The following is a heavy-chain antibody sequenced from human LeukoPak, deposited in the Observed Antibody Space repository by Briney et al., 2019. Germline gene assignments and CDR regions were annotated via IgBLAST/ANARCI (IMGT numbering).Heavy chain of an antibody. CDR3: ARDPIAAAAAGDP. J-gene: IGHJ5*02. V-gene: IGHV1-46*01. CDR1: GYTFTSYY. D-gene: IGHD6-13*01. CDR2: ISPSGGST. Sequence: ASVTVSCKASGYTFTSYYMHWVRQAPGQGLEWMGIISPSGGSTSYAQKFQGRVTMTRDTSTSTVYVELSSLRSEDTAVYYCARDPIAAAAAGDPWGQGTLVTVSS.